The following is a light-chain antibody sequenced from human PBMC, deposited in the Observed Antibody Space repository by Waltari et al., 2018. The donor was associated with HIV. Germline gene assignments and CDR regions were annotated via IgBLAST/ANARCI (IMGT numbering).Light chain of an antibody. CDR1: TSNIGTNT. V-gene: IGLV1-44*01. J-gene: IGLJ2*01. Sequence: QSVLTQPSSASGTPGQRVTISCSGSTSNIGTNTESWYQQLPGTAPKLLIYINNQRPSGVPDRFSGSKSGTSASLAISGLQSEDEADYYCAVWDDSLNGVLFGGGTKLTVL. CDR3: AVWDDSLNGVL. CDR2: INN.